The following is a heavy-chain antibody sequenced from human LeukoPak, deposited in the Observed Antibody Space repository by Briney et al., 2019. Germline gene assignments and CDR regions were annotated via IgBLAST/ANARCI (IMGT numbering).Heavy chain of an antibody. Sequence: PSATLSLTCAVYGGSFSGYYWSWIRQPPGKGLEWIGEINHSGSTNYNPSLKSRVTISVDTSKNQFSLKLSSVTAADTAVYYCARFGPGYCYWGQGTLVTVSS. CDR3: ARFGPGYCY. J-gene: IGHJ4*02. D-gene: IGHD1-26*01. CDR1: GGSFSGYY. V-gene: IGHV4-34*01. CDR2: INHSGST.